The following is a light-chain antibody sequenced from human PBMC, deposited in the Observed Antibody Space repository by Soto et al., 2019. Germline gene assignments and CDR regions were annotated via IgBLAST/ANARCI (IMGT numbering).Light chain of an antibody. CDR3: QQYNSYSPLFT. Sequence: DIPMTQSPSTLSASVGDRVTITCRASQSISSWLAWYQQKPGKAPKLLIYDASSLESGVPSRFSGSGSGTEFTLTISSLQPDDFATYYCQQYNSYSPLFTFGPGTKVDIK. V-gene: IGKV1-5*01. J-gene: IGKJ3*01. CDR1: QSISSW. CDR2: DAS.